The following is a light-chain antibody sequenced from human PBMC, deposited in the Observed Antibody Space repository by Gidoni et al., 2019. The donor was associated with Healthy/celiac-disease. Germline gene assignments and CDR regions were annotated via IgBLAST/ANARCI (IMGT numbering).Light chain of an antibody. J-gene: IGKJ3*01. V-gene: IGKV1-33*01. CDR3: QQYDNLSFT. Sequence: DIQMTQSPSSLSASVGDRVTITCQASQDISNYLNWYQQKPGKAPKLLIYDASNLETGVPSRFSGSGSGTDFTFTISSLQPEDIATYYCQQYDNLSFTFXPXTKVDIK. CDR1: QDISNY. CDR2: DAS.